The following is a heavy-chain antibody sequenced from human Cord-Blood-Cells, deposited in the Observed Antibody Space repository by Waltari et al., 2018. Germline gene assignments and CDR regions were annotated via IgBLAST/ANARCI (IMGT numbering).Heavy chain of an antibody. J-gene: IGHJ4*02. Sequence: QLQLQASGPGLVKPSETLSLTCTVSGGYISSRSYYWGWNRQPPGKGREWIGSIYYSGSTYYNPSLKSRVTISVDTSKNQFSLKLSSVTAADTAVYYCARQYSSSSRYFDYWGQGTLVTVSS. CDR1: GGYISSRSYY. V-gene: IGHV4-39*01. CDR2: IYYSGST. CDR3: ARQYSSSSRYFDY. D-gene: IGHD6-6*01.